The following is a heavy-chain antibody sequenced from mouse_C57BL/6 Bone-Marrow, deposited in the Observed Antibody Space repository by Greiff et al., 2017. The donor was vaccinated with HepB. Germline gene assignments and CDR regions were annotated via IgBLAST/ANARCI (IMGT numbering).Heavy chain of an antibody. V-gene: IGHV5-4*01. CDR1: GFTFSSYA. J-gene: IGHJ2*01. Sequence: EVHLVESGGGLVKPGGSLKLSCAASGFTFSSYAMSWVRQTPEKRLEWVATISDGGSYTYYPDNVKGRFTISRDNAKNNLYLQMSHLKSEDTAMYYCARDRENSYDSYYFDYWGQGTTLTVSS. D-gene: IGHD2-4*01. CDR2: ISDGGSYT. CDR3: ARDRENSYDSYYFDY.